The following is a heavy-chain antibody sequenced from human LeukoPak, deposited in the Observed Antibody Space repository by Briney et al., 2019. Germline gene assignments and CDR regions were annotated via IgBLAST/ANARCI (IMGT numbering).Heavy chain of an antibody. CDR3: AREGIPVAGMGYYYFDS. V-gene: IGHV4-38-2*02. CDR1: GYSISSGYY. D-gene: IGHD6-19*01. Sequence: PSETLSLTCTVSGYSISSGYYWGWIRQPPGKGLEWIGSIYHGGSTYYNPSLKSRVTISVDTSKNQFSLKLSSVTAADTAVYYCAREGIPVAGMGYYYFDSWGQGTVVTVSS. J-gene: IGHJ4*02. CDR2: IYHGGST.